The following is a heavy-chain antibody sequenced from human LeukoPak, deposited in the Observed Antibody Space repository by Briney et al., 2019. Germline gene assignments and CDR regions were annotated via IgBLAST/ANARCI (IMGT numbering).Heavy chain of an antibody. CDR3: ARGLHVTWQHQTHWFDP. V-gene: IGHV1-8*03. CDR1: GYTFTSYD. CDR2: MNPNSGNT. Sequence: ASVKVSCKASGYTFTSYDINWVRQATGQGLEWMGWMNPNSGNTGYAQKFQGRATITRNTFISTAYMELSSLRSEDTAVYYCARGLHVTWQHQTHWFDPWGQGTLVTVSS. J-gene: IGHJ5*02. D-gene: IGHD6-13*01.